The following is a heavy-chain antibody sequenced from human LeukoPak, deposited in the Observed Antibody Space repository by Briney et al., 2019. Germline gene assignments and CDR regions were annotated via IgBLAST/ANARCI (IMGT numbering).Heavy chain of an antibody. CDR3: ARSSGWNDAFDI. J-gene: IGHJ3*02. Sequence: SETLSLTCTVSGGSISSYYWSWIRQPPGKGLEWMGYIHYSGSTKYNPSLKSRVTISVDTSKNQFSLKLSSVTAADTAVYYCARSSGWNDAFDIWGQGTMVIVSS. D-gene: IGHD6-19*01. V-gene: IGHV4-59*01. CDR1: GGSISSYY. CDR2: IHYSGST.